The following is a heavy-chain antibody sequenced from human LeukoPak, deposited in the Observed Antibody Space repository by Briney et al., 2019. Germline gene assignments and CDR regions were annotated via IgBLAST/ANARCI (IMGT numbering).Heavy chain of an antibody. Sequence: GGSLRLSCAASGFTFSDYYMSWIRQAPGKGLEWVSYISSSGSTIYYADSVKGRFTISRDNAKNSLYLQMNSLRAEDTAVYYCAKDLMAAAGHDAFDIWGQGTMVTVSS. V-gene: IGHV3-11*01. CDR1: GFTFSDYY. J-gene: IGHJ3*02. D-gene: IGHD6-13*01. CDR3: AKDLMAAAGHDAFDI. CDR2: ISSSGSTI.